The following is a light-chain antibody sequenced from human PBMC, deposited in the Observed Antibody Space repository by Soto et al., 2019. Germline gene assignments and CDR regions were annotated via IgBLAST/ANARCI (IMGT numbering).Light chain of an antibody. V-gene: IGKV1-9*01. Sequence: DIQLTQSPSFLSASVGDRVTITCRASQGLSSDLAWYQQKPGKAPKLLIYAASTLQSGVPSRFSGSGSGTEFTLRMSSLQPEDFASYYCLQLNSYPITFGQGTLLEIK. CDR1: QGLSSD. CDR3: LQLNSYPIT. J-gene: IGKJ5*01. CDR2: AAS.